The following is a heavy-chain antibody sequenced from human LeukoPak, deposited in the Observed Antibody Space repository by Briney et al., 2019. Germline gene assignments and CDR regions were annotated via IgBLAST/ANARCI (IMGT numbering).Heavy chain of an antibody. Sequence: GGSLRLSCAASGFTFSSYAMSWVRQAPGKGLEWVSAISGSGGSTYYADSVKGRFTISRDNSKNTLYLQMNSLRAEDTAVYYCAQGRTGEEYNWFDPWGQGTLVTVSS. J-gene: IGHJ5*02. CDR2: ISGSGGST. V-gene: IGHV3-23*01. CDR1: GFTFSSYA. D-gene: IGHD3-16*01. CDR3: AQGRTGEEYNWFDP.